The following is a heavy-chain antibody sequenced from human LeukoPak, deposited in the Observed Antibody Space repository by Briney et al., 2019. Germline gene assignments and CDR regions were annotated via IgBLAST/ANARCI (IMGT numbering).Heavy chain of an antibody. CDR2: ISGSGGST. J-gene: IGHJ3*02. CDR1: GFTFSSYA. V-gene: IGHV3-23*01. D-gene: IGHD6-19*01. CDR3: ARGWSDEVAGIEDAFDI. Sequence: PGGSLRLSCAASGFTFSSYAMSWVRQAPGKGLEWVSAISGSGGSTYYADSVKGRFTISRDNSKNTLYLQMNSLRAEDTAVYYCARGWSDEVAGIEDAFDIWGQGTMVTVSS.